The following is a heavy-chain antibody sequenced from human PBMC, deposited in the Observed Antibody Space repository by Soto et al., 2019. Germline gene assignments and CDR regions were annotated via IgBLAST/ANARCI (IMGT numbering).Heavy chain of an antibody. D-gene: IGHD5-18*01. J-gene: IGHJ4*02. V-gene: IGHV3-23*01. Sequence: PGGSLRLSCVESGFTFSSYAMSWVRQAPGKGLEWVSAISGSGGSTYYADSVKGRFTISRDNSKNTLYLQMNSLRAEDTAVYYCAKAPGQLWLWYWGQGTLVTVSS. CDR2: ISGSGGST. CDR3: AKAPGQLWLWY. CDR1: GFTFSSYA.